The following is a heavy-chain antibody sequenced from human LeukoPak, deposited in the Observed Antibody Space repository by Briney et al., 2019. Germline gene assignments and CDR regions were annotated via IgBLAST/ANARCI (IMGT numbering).Heavy chain of an antibody. V-gene: IGHV4-34*01. D-gene: IGHD6-13*01. CDR2: INHIGST. CDR1: GGSFSGYY. Sequence: SEXLSLTCAVYGGSFSGYYWSWIRQPPGKGLEWIGEINHIGSTNYNPSLKSRVTISVHTSKNQFSLKLSSLTAADTAVYYCARGPNSSSWYLYFQHWGQGTLVTVSS. CDR3: ARGPNSSSWYLYFQH. J-gene: IGHJ1*01.